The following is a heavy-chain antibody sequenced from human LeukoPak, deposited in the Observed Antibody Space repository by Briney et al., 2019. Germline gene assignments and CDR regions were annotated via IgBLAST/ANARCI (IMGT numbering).Heavy chain of an antibody. CDR2: ISYDGSNK. CDR3: ARAGLRYAFDI. J-gene: IGHJ3*02. V-gene: IGHV3-30*03. Sequence: GGSLRLSCAASGFTFSSYGMHWVRQAPGKGLEWVAVISYDGSNKYYADSVKGRFTISRDSSKNTLSLQMNSLRVEDTAVYYCARAGLRYAFDIWGQGTMVTVSS. D-gene: IGHD4-17*01. CDR1: GFTFSSYG.